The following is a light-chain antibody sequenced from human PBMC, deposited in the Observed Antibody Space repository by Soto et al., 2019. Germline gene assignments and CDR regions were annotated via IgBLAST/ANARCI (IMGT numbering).Light chain of an antibody. CDR2: SDN. Sequence: QLVLTQPPSTSGTPGQRVTMSCSGSNSNIGTNTVYWYQQLPGTAPKLLIQSDNRRPSGVPDRFSASKSGTSASLAISGLPSEDEADYYCAAWDDSRIVVLFGGGTKLTVL. J-gene: IGLJ2*01. CDR1: NSNIGTNT. CDR3: AAWDDSRIVVL. V-gene: IGLV1-44*01.